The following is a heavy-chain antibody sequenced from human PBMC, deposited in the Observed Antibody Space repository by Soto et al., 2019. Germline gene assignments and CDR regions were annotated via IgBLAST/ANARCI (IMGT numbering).Heavy chain of an antibody. J-gene: IGHJ4*02. Sequence: GASVKVSCKASGYTFTGYYMHWVRQAPGQGLEWMGWINPISGGTNYAQKFQGWVTMTRDTSISTAYMELSRLRSDDTAVYYCARTDDSSGYYYASSYFDYWGQGTLVTAPQ. V-gene: IGHV1-2*04. CDR1: GYTFTGYY. CDR2: INPISGGT. CDR3: ARTDDSSGYYYASSYFDY. D-gene: IGHD3-22*01.